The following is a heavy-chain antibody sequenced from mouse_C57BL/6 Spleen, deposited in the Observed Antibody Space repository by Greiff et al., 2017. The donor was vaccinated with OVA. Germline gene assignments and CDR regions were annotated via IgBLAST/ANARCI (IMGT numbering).Heavy chain of an antibody. Sequence: QVQLKESGPELVKPGASVKISCKASGYAFSSSWMNWVKQRPGKGLEWIGRIYPGDGDTNYNGKFKGKATLTADKSSSTAYMQLSSLTSEDSAVYFCARWIYYDYPYYAMDYWGQGTSVTVSS. V-gene: IGHV1-82*01. J-gene: IGHJ4*01. CDR3: ARWIYYDYPYYAMDY. D-gene: IGHD2-4*01. CDR1: GYAFSSSW. CDR2: IYPGDGDT.